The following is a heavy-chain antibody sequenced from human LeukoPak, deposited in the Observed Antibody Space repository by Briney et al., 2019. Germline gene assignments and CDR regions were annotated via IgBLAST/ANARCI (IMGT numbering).Heavy chain of an antibody. J-gene: IGHJ4*02. V-gene: IGHV4-34*01. CDR2: INHSGST. CDR1: GGSFSGYY. CDR3: ARGDFWSGYPFDY. D-gene: IGHD3-3*01. Sequence: PSETLSLTCAVYGGSFSGYYWSWIRQPPGKGLEWIGEINHSGSTNYNPSLKSRVTILVDTSKNQFSLKLSSVTAADTAVYYCARGDFWSGYPFDYWGQGTLVTVSS.